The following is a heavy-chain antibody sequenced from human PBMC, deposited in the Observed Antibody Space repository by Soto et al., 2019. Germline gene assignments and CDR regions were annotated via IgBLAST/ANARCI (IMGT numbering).Heavy chain of an antibody. CDR2: INPSGGST. J-gene: IGHJ3*02. V-gene: IGHV1-46*03. CDR3: SETDIVVVPAAPGYAFDI. CDR1: GYTFTSYY. D-gene: IGHD2-2*01. Sequence: GASVKVSCKASGYTFTSYYMHWVRQAPGQGLEWMGIINPSGGSTSYAQKFQGRVTMTRDTSTSTVYMELSSLRSEDTAVYYCSETDIVVVPAAPGYAFDIWGHGTMVTVSS.